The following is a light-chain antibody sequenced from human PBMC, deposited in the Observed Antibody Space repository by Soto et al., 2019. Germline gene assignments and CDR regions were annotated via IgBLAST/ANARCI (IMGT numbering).Light chain of an antibody. J-gene: IGKJ1*01. V-gene: IGKV3-20*01. CDR2: GAS. CDR1: QSVSSSY. CDR3: QQYGDWPPWT. Sequence: EIVFTQSPGTLSFSPGERATLSCRASQSVSSSYLAWYQQKPGQAPRLLIYGASSRATGIPDRFSGSGSGTDFTLTISRLEPEDFAVYYCQQYGDWPPWTLGQGTKVDIK.